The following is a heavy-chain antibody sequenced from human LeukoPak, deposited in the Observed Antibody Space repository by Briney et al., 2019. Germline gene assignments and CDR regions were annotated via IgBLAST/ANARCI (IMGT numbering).Heavy chain of an antibody. CDR3: ARVYGGGYESKEYGMDV. D-gene: IGHD5-12*01. CDR2: ISSSSSYI. J-gene: IGHJ6*02. V-gene: IGHV3-21*01. CDR1: GFTSSSYS. Sequence: GGSLRLSCAASGFTSSSYSMNWVRQAPGKGLEWVSSISSSSSYIYYADSVKGRFTISRDNAKNSLYLQMNSLRAEDTAVYYCARVYGGGYESKEYGMDVWGQGTTVTVSS.